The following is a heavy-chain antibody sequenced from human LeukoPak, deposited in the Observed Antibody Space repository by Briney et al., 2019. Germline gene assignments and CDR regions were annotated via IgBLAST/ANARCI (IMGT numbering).Heavy chain of an antibody. J-gene: IGHJ3*02. CDR1: GGSFSGYY. Sequence: SETLSLTCAVYGGSFSGYYWSWIRQPPGKGLEWIGEINHSGSTNYNPSLKSRATISVDTSKNQFSLKLSSVTAADTAVYYCARAQPYSSGWYDAFDIWGQGTMVTVSS. D-gene: IGHD6-19*01. CDR3: ARAQPYSSGWYDAFDI. CDR2: INHSGST. V-gene: IGHV4-34*01.